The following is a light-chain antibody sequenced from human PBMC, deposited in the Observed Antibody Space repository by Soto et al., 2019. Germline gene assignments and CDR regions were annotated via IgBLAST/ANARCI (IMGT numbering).Light chain of an antibody. CDR3: LQDYNYPRT. Sequence: AVPMTQSPSSLSASVGDRVTITCRASQGIRNDLGWYQQKPGKAPELLIYAASNLQSGVPSRFSGSGSGTDFTLTISSLQPEDFATYYCLQDYNYPRTFGQGTKLEIK. CDR1: QGIRND. V-gene: IGKV1-6*01. CDR2: AAS. J-gene: IGKJ2*01.